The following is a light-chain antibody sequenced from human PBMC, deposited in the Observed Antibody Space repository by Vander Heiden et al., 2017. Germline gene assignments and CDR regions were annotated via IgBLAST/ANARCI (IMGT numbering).Light chain of an antibody. CDR1: QSITSDY. V-gene: IGKV3-20*01. J-gene: IGKJ3*01. CDR3: QQCALSPS. Sequence: EIVLTQSPGTLSLSPGERATLSCRASQSITSDYLAWYQQKPGQAPRIVIYGTSNRATGIPDRFSGSGSGTDFTLTISRLEPEDFAVYYCQQCALSPSFGPGTTVDIK. CDR2: GTS.